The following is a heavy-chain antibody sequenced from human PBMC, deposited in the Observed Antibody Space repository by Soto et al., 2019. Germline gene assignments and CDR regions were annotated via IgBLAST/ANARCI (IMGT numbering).Heavy chain of an antibody. D-gene: IGHD1-20*01. J-gene: IGHJ4*02. Sequence: PSETLSLTCTVSGGSMDTYYWTWIRQPPGKGLEWIGYIYSSGSTNYNPSLKSRVTISVDTSKNQFFLNLRSVTAADTATYYCARARYNWNFWGLGALVTVSS. CDR3: ARARYNWNF. V-gene: IGHV4-59*01. CDR2: IYSSGST. CDR1: GGSMDTYY.